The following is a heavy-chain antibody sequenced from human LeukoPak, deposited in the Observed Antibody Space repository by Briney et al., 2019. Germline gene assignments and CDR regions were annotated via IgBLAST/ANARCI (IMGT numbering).Heavy chain of an antibody. CDR3: AKAVECLGYYYYYYMDV. D-gene: IGHD3-16*01. CDR1: GFTFSSYA. J-gene: IGHJ6*03. V-gene: IGHV3-23*01. CDR2: ISGSGGST. Sequence: GGSLRLSCAASGFTFSSYAMSWVRQAPGKGLEWVSAISGSGGSTYYADSVKGRFTISRDNSKNTLYLQMNSLRAEDTAVYYCAKAVECLGYYYYYYMDVWGKGTTVTVSS.